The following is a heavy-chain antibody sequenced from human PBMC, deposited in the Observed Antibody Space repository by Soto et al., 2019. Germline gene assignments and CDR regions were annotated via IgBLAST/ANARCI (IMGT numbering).Heavy chain of an antibody. V-gene: IGHV3-15*02. D-gene: IGHD2-2*01. Sequence: EVPLVESGGALVKPGGSLTLSCAASGFTFNSAWMTWVRQAPGKGLEWVGRIKSWTDGGSVGTYAPVKGKFTISRDDSKNTSYLQMNSLKSGATAVYYCTSWRRGKACTSVSCYGGGAYWGQGTLVTVSS. J-gene: IGHJ4*02. CDR2: IKSWTDGGSV. CDR1: GFTFNSAW. CDR3: TSWRRGKACTSVSCYGGGAY.